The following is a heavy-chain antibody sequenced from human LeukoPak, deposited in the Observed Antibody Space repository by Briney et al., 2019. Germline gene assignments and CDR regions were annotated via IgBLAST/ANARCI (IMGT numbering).Heavy chain of an antibody. V-gene: IGHV3-23*01. CDR2: ISGSGGST. Sequence: QSGGSLRLSCAASGFTFSSYAMSWVRQAPGQGLEWVSAISGSGGSTYSADSVKGRFTISRDNSKNTLYLQMNSLRAEDTAVYYCAKIPAYCSSTSCYSGGYGMDVWGQGTTVTVSS. D-gene: IGHD2-2*02. J-gene: IGHJ6*02. CDR1: GFTFSSYA. CDR3: AKIPAYCSSTSCYSGGYGMDV.